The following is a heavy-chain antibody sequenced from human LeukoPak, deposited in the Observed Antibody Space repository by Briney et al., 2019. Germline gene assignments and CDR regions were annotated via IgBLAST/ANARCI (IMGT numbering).Heavy chain of an antibody. D-gene: IGHD6-13*01. J-gene: IGHJ4*02. Sequence: GGSLSLSCAASGFTFSSYSMNWVRQAPGKGLEWVSSISSSSSYIYYADSVKGRFTISRDNAKNSLYLQMNSLRAEDTAVYYCASLGPGRSWYVRDDYWGQGTLVTVSS. V-gene: IGHV3-21*01. CDR2: ISSSSSYI. CDR1: GFTFSSYS. CDR3: ASLGPGRSWYVRDDY.